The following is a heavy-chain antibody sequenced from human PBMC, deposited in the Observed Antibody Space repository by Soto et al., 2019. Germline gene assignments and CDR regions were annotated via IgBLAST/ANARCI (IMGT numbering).Heavy chain of an antibody. CDR1: GFSFGSYW. CDR2: IKSDGGST. V-gene: IGHV3-74*01. CDR3: VRDRSTCKDY. Sequence: EVQLVESGGGLVQPGGSLRLSCAASGFSFGSYWMHWVRQVPGKNLVWVARIKSDGGSTDYADFVRGRFSISRDSTKNGLYLQMDSLRADDTAVYYCVRDRSTCKDYWGQGTLVTVSS. J-gene: IGHJ4*02. D-gene: IGHD2-2*01.